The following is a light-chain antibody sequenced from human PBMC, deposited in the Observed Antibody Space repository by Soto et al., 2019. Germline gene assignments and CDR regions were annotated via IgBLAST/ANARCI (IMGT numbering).Light chain of an antibody. CDR3: QQRSNWPPIT. CDR2: DAS. J-gene: IGKJ5*01. Sequence: EIVLTQSPATLSLSPGERATLSCRASQSVSSYLAWYQQKPGQAPRLLIYDASNRATGIPARFSGSGPGTDCTLTISSLEPEDVAVYYCQQRSNWPPITFGQGTRLEIK. CDR1: QSVSSY. V-gene: IGKV3-11*01.